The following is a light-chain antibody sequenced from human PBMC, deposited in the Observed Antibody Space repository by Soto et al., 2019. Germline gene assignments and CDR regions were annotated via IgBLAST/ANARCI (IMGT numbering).Light chain of an antibody. Sequence: DIQMTHSPSSLSASVGDRVTITCRSSQTITNYLSWYQQKPGKAPKVLIYAASSLQSGVPSRFSRSGSATDFTLTISSLQPEDFATSYCQQSYTTHRTFGQGTRREIK. CDR1: QTITNY. CDR3: QQSYTTHRT. CDR2: AAS. J-gene: IGKJ5*01. V-gene: IGKV1-39*01.